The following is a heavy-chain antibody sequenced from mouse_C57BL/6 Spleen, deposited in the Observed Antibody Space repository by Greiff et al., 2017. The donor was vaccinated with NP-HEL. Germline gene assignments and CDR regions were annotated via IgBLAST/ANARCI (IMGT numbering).Heavy chain of an antibody. CDR3: ARSGDYDVTYAMDY. J-gene: IGHJ4*01. CDR2: INPYNGGT. Sequence: EVQLQQSGPVLVKPGASVKMSCKASGYTFTDYYMNWVKQSHGKSLEWIGVINPYNGGTSYNQKFKGKATLTVDKSSSTAYMELNSLTSEDSAVYYCARSGDYDVTYAMDYWGQGTSVTVSS. V-gene: IGHV1-19*01. CDR1: GYTFTDYY. D-gene: IGHD2-4*01.